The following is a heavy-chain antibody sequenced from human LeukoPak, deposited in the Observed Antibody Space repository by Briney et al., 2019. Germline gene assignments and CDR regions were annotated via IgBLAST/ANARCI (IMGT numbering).Heavy chain of an antibody. CDR2: IIPIFGTA. V-gene: IGHV1-69*13. D-gene: IGHD2-2*01. CDR1: GGTFSSYA. J-gene: IGHJ6*02. CDR3: ARVSSTSVNYYYYGMDV. Sequence: ASVKVSCKASGGTFSSYAISWVRQAPGQGLEWMGGIIPIFGTANYAQKFQGRVTITADESTSTAYMELSSLRSEDTAVYYCARVSSTSVNYYYYGMDVWGQGTTVTVSS.